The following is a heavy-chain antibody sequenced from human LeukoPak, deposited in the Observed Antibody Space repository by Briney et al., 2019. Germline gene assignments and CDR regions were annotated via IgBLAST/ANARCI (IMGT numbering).Heavy chain of an antibody. J-gene: IGHJ4*02. CDR1: EFSVSSNY. CDR3: ARKSDSLMLRGGDC. D-gene: IGHD3-10*01. V-gene: IGHV3-66*01. CDR2: IYSGGTT. Sequence: GGSLRLSCAASEFSVSSNYMTWVRQAPGKGLECVSIIYSGGTTYYADSVRGRFTISRDDSKNTLYLQMDRLRVEDTAVYYCARKSDSLMLRGGDCWGQGTLVTVSS.